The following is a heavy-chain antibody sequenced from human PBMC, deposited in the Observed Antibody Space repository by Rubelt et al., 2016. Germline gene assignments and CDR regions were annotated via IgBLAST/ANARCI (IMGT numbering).Heavy chain of an antibody. Sequence: QVQLVQSGAEVKKPGASVKVSCKASGYTFTSYGISWVRQAPGQGLEWMGWISAYNGNTNYAQKFQGRVTITADKSTSTAYMELSSLRSEDTAVYYCARDRLLDDSSGGDAFDIWGQGTMVTVSS. D-gene: IGHD3-22*01. CDR1: GYTFTSYG. V-gene: IGHV1-18*01. CDR2: ISAYNGNT. J-gene: IGHJ3*02. CDR3: ARDRLLDDSSGGDAFDI.